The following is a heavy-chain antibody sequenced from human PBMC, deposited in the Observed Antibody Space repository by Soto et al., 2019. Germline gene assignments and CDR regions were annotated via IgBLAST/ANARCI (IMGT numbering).Heavy chain of an antibody. J-gene: IGHJ4*02. CDR3: ARVSSSGWYGGFDY. Sequence: SETLSLTCTVSGGSISSYYWSWIRQPAGKGLEWIGRIYTSGSTNYNPSLKSRVTMSVDTSKNQFSLKLSSVTAADTAVYYCARVSSSGWYGGFDYWGQGTLVTVSS. V-gene: IGHV4-4*07. CDR2: IYTSGST. CDR1: GGSISSYY. D-gene: IGHD6-19*01.